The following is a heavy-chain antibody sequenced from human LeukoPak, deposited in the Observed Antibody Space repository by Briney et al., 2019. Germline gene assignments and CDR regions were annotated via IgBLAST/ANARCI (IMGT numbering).Heavy chain of an antibody. CDR2: IYPSGTT. J-gene: IGHJ4*02. V-gene: IGHV4-4*07. Sequence: PSETLSLTCTVSGGPISTNYWNWIRQPAGKGLEWIGRIYPSGTTNYNPSLKSRVTISLDKTKNQFSLRFNSVTAADTAVYYCARDRGSYPYYFDYWGQGTLVTVSS. CDR3: ARDRGSYPYYFDY. CDR1: GGPISTNY. D-gene: IGHD1-26*01.